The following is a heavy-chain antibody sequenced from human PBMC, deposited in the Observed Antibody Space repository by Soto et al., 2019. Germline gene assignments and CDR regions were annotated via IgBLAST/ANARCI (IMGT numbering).Heavy chain of an antibody. Sequence: GGSLRLSCAASGFTFSSYAMSWVRQAPGKGLEWVSGISGSGGSTYYADSVRGRFTISRDNSKNTLYLQMNSLRAEDTAVYYCAKQYYSGPESAFDYWGQGTLVTVSS. J-gene: IGHJ4*02. V-gene: IGHV3-23*01. CDR2: ISGSGGST. CDR1: GFTFSSYA. D-gene: IGHD6-19*01. CDR3: AKQYYSGPESAFDY.